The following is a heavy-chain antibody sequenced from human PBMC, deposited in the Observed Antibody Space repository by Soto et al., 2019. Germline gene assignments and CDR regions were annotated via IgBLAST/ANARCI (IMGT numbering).Heavy chain of an antibody. D-gene: IGHD2-2*01. J-gene: IGHJ4*02. CDR2: ISDSGGST. CDR1: GFTFSTYG. CDR3: AKSRGGSTSRTADF. V-gene: IGHV3-23*01. Sequence: VQLLESGGGLVQPGGSLRLSCAASGFTFSTYGMTWVRQAPGKGPEWVSSISDSGGSTYYADSVKGRFTVSRDNSKNTLFLQMNSLGAEDTAVYYCAKSRGGSTSRTADFRGQGTLVTVSS.